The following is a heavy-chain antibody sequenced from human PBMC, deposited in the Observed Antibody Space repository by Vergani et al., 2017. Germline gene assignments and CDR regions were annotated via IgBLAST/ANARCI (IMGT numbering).Heavy chain of an antibody. CDR1: GYSISSGYY. CDR2: IYHSGST. J-gene: IGHJ4*02. Sequence: QVQLQESGPGLVKPSETLSLTCAVSGYSISSGYYWGWIRQPPGKGLEWIGSIYHSGSTYYNPSLKSRVTISVDTYKNQFSLKLSSVTAADTAVYYCARVRVWDYYDSSGSSYFDYWGQGTLVTVSS. V-gene: IGHV4-38-2*01. CDR3: ARVRVWDYYDSSGSSYFDY. D-gene: IGHD3-22*01.